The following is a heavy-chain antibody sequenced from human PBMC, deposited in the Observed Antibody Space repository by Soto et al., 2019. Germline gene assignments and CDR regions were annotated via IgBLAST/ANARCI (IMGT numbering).Heavy chain of an antibody. D-gene: IGHD6-6*01. V-gene: IGHV3-30*02. CDR3: AKVSSIAARRDFDY. CDR2: IWYDGSNK. Sequence: PGGSLRLSCAASGFTFSSYGMHWVRQAPGKGLEWVAVIWYDGSNKYYADSVKGRFTISRDNSKNTLYLQMNSLRAEDTAVYYCAKVSSIAARRDFDYWGQGTLVTVSS. CDR1: GFTFSSYG. J-gene: IGHJ4*02.